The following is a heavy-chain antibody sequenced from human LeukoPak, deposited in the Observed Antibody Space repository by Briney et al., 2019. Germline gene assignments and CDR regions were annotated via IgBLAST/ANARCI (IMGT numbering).Heavy chain of an antibody. CDR3: ARSSLTYYYDSSGYGSLDY. D-gene: IGHD3-22*01. CDR2: IIPFFGTA. V-gene: IGHV1-69*13. Sequence: SVKVSFKASGGTFSSYAISWVRQAPGQGLEWMGGIIPFFGTANYAQKFQGRVTITADESTSTAYMELSSLRSEDTAVYYCARSSLTYYYDSSGYGSLDYWGQGTLVTVSS. CDR1: GGTFSSYA. J-gene: IGHJ4*02.